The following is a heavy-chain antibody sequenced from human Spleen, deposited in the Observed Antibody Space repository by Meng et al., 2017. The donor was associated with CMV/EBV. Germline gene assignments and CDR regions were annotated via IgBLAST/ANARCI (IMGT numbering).Heavy chain of an antibody. CDR1: GFTFSSYR. Sequence: GESLKISCAASGFTFSSYRMNWVRQAPGKGLEWVSSISSSSSYIYYADSVKGRFTISRDNAKNSLYLQMNSLRAEDTAVYYCARDNYYDFWSGYYTGYYYYYGMDVWGQGTTVTVSS. CDR3: ARDNYYDFWSGYYTGYYYYYGMDV. D-gene: IGHD3-3*01. J-gene: IGHJ6*02. V-gene: IGHV3-21*01. CDR2: ISSSSSYI.